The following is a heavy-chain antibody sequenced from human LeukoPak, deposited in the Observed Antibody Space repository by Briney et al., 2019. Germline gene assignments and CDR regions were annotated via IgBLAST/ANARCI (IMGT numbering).Heavy chain of an antibody. D-gene: IGHD2-15*01. CDR1: GGSISSYY. J-gene: IGHJ4*02. Sequence: SETLSLTCTVSGGSISSYYWSWIRQPAGKGLEWIGRIDTSGNTNYKPSLKSRVTMSVDTSKKQFSLKLSSVTAADTAVYYCARLQFPPDIVGDYWGQGTLVTVSS. CDR3: ARLQFPPDIVGDY. CDR2: IDTSGNT. V-gene: IGHV4-4*07.